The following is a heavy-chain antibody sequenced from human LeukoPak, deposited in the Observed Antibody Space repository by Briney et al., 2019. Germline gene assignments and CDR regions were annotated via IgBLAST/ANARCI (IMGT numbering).Heavy chain of an antibody. Sequence: SETLSLTCTVSGYSISSGYYWGWIRQPPGKGLEWIGSIYHSGSTYYNPSLKSRVTISVDTSKNQFSLKLSSVTAADTAVYYCARVPMGYGSGSYQENWFDPWGQGTLVTVSS. D-gene: IGHD3-10*01. V-gene: IGHV4-38-2*02. J-gene: IGHJ5*02. CDR3: ARVPMGYGSGSYQENWFDP. CDR2: IYHSGST. CDR1: GYSISSGYY.